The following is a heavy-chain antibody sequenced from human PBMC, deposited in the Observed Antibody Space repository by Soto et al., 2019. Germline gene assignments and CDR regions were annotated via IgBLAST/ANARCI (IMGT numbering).Heavy chain of an antibody. CDR3: ARDRHNNFFDP. V-gene: IGHV4-31*03. J-gene: IGHJ5*02. D-gene: IGHD6-6*01. Sequence: QVQLQESGPGLVKPSQTLSLTCTVSGASMSSGGYYWTWIRQSPGKGLEWIGYIYYSGSTYYNPSLRGWSSILVDTSRSQFSLTLHSVTAADTAIYYCARDRHNNFFDPWGQGTLVTVSS. CDR1: GASMSSGGYY. CDR2: IYYSGST.